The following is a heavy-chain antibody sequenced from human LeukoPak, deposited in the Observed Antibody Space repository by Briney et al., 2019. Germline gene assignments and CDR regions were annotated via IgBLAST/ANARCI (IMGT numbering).Heavy chain of an antibody. CDR2: IRYDGSNK. CDR1: GFTFSSYG. Sequence: GGSLRLSCAASGFTFSSYGMHWVRQAPGKGLEWVAFIRYDGSNKYCADSVKGRFTISRDNSKNTLYLQMNSLRAEDTAVYYCAKGVRGYCSSTSCYTEDYWGQGTLVTVSS. J-gene: IGHJ4*02. D-gene: IGHD2-2*02. V-gene: IGHV3-30*02. CDR3: AKGVRGYCSSTSCYTEDY.